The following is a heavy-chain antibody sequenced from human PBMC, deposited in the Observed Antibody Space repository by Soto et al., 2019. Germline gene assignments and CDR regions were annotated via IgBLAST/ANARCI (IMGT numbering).Heavy chain of an antibody. CDR3: ARDPSYYGMDV. J-gene: IGHJ6*02. Sequence: ASVKVSCKASGYIFTSYYIHWVRQAPGQGLEWMGLINPSGGTTNYAQKFQGRVTITRDTSASTAYMELSSLRSEDTAVYYCARDPSYYGMDVWGQGTTVTVSS. CDR2: INPSGGTT. V-gene: IGHV1-46*01. CDR1: GYIFTSYY.